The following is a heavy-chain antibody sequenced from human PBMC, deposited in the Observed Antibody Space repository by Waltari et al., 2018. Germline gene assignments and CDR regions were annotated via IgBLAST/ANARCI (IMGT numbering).Heavy chain of an antibody. CDR3: ARDRGRGLYLDS. CDR1: CYSMGASDL. J-gene: IGHJ4*02. CDR2: VHRSGRT. Sequence: QLQLEQLGPGLVKPSETLSLICAVSCYSMGASDLWNWVRQSPGKGLEWIGQVHRSGRTNYNPSFASRVTVSVDTSTGHFSLKVTSATAADTAVYYCARDRGRGLYLDSWGQGILVTVSP. D-gene: IGHD2-15*01. V-gene: IGHV4-4*02.